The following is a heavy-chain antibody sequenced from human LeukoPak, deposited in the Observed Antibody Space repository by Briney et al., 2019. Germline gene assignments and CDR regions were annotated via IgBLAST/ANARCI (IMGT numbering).Heavy chain of an antibody. CDR1: GFTFSSYS. D-gene: IGHD3-10*02. V-gene: IGHV3-21*01. Sequence: GGSLRLSCAASGFTFSSYSMNWVRQAPGKGLEWVSCISTSSSYIYYADSVKGRFTISRDNAKKSLYLQMNSLRAEDTAVYYCAELGITMIGGVWGKGTTVTISS. J-gene: IGHJ6*04. CDR3: AELGITMIGGV. CDR2: ISTSSSYI.